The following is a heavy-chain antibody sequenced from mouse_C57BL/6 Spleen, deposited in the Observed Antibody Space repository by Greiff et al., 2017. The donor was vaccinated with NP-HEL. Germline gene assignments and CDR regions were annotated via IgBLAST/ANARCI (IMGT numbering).Heavy chain of an antibody. Sequence: EVQGVESGGGLVQPGGSLKLSCAASGFTFSDYGMAWVRQAPRKGPEWVAFISNLAYSIYYADTVTGRFTISRENAKNTLYLEMSSLRSDDTAMYYCARVPFNWDVGVFDYWGQGTTLTVSS. J-gene: IGHJ2*01. CDR1: GFTFSDYG. V-gene: IGHV5-15*01. CDR2: ISNLAYSI. CDR3: ARVPFNWDVGVFDY. D-gene: IGHD4-1*01.